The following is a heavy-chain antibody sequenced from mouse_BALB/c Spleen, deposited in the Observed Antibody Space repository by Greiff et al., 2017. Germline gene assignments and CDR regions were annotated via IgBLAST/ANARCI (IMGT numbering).Heavy chain of an antibody. D-gene: IGHD1-1*01. CDR1: GYTFTDYN. J-gene: IGHJ3*01. CDR3: ARGGYYGSSQGWFAY. CDR2: IYPYNGGT. Sequence: EVQLQQSGPELVKPGASVKISCKASGYTFTDYNMHWVKQSHGKSLEWIGYIYPYNGGTGYNQKFKSKATLTVDNSSSTAYMELRSLTSEDSAVYYGARGGYYGSSQGWFAYWGQGTLVTVSA. V-gene: IGHV1S29*02.